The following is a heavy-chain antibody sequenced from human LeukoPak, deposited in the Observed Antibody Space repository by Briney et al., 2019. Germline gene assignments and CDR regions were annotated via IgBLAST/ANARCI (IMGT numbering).Heavy chain of an antibody. CDR2: IRYDGSNK. Sequence: GGSLRLSCAASGFTFSNYGLHWVRQAPGKGLEWVALIRYDGSNKYYADSVKGRFTISRDNAKNSLYLQMNSLRAEDTAVYYCARQYSYGSRAFDYWGQGTLVTVSS. CDR1: GFTFSNYG. V-gene: IGHV3-30-3*01. D-gene: IGHD5-18*01. CDR3: ARQYSYGSRAFDY. J-gene: IGHJ4*02.